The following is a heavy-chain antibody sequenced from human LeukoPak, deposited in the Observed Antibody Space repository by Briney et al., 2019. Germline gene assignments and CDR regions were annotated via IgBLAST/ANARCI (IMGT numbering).Heavy chain of an antibody. CDR2: IIPIFGTA. CDR3: ARGGDDYGNYYYYMDV. D-gene: IGHD4-17*01. J-gene: IGHJ6*03. CDR1: GGTFISYA. Sequence: ASVKVSCKASGGTFISYAISWGRQAPGQGLEWMGGIIPIFGTANYAQKFQGRVTITTDESTSTAYMELSSLRSEDTAVYYCARGGDDYGNYYYYMDVWGKGTTVTVSS. V-gene: IGHV1-69*05.